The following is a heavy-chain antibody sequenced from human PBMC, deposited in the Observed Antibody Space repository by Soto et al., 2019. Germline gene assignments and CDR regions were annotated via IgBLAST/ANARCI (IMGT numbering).Heavy chain of an antibody. CDR3: ANLYGSNPARFDY. Sequence: EVQLLESGGGLVQPGGSLRLSCAGSGFTFTNYAMSWVRQAPAKGLEWVSVIGGSGGNTHYADSVKGRSTSSRDNSKKTLYLQMNSLRADDTAVYYCANLYGSNPARFDYWGQGTLVTVSS. J-gene: IGHJ4*02. CDR2: IGGSGGNT. CDR1: GFTFTNYA. V-gene: IGHV3-23*01. D-gene: IGHD4-17*01.